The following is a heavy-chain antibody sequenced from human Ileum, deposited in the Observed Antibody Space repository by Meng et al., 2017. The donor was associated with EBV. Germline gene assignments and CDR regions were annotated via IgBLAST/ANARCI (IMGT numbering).Heavy chain of an antibody. Sequence: EVQLVESGXXPVKPGGALRLACVVSGFIYTSYNMNWVRQAPGKGPEWVSSISSAGSYIDYADSVKGRFTISRDNAENLLYLQMNSLRADDTAVYYCARDGLTGDPLDYWGQGTLVTVSS. V-gene: IGHV3-21*01. CDR2: ISSAGSYI. D-gene: IGHD2-21*02. CDR1: GFIYTSYN. J-gene: IGHJ4*02. CDR3: ARDGLTGDPLDY.